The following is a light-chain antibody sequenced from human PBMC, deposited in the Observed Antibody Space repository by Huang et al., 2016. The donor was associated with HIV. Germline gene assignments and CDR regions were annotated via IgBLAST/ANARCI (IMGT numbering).Light chain of an antibody. Sequence: DIQMTQSPSSLSASVGDRVTIICRESQGISKSLAWYKQKPGKAPKLLLYATSRVESGVPSRFSGSGSGTHYTLTISTLQPEDLATYYCQQYQSVPWTFGQGTKVAI. CDR3: QQYQSVPWT. V-gene: IGKV1-NL1*01. J-gene: IGKJ1*01. CDR1: QGISKS. CDR2: ATS.